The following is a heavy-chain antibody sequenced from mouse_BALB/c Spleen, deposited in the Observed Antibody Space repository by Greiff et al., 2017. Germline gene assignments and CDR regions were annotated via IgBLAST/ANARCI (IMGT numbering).Heavy chain of an antibody. CDR3: ARGNLAWFAY. Sequence: QVHVKQSGAELVRPGTSVKVSCKASGYAFTNYLIEWVKQRPGQGLEWIGVINPGSGGTNYNEKFKGKATLTADKSSSTAYMQLSSLTSDDSAVYFCARGNLAWFAYWGQGTLVTVSA. CDR2: INPGSGGT. CDR1: GYAFTNYL. V-gene: IGHV1-54*01. D-gene: IGHD2-1*01. J-gene: IGHJ3*01.